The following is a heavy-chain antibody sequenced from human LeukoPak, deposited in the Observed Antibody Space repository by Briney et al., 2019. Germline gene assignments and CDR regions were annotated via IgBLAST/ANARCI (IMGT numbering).Heavy chain of an antibody. Sequence: SETLSLTCSVSGDSISSGDYFWTWIRQPPGKGLEWIGYIYYSGSTRYNPSLKSRIIMSVDTSKNRFSLKLSSVTAADTAVHYCAREAHDYGDYRGLHVFDVWGQGTMVTVSS. CDR2: IYYSGST. CDR3: AREAHDYGDYRGLHVFDV. CDR1: GDSISSGDYF. D-gene: IGHD4-17*01. J-gene: IGHJ3*01. V-gene: IGHV4-30-4*01.